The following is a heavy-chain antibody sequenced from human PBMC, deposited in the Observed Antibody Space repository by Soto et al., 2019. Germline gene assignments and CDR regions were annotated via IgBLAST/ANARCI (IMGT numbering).Heavy chain of an antibody. CDR3: ARWIRGTVDY. CDR2: IKEDGSDK. CDR1: AFTFSNYY. J-gene: IGHJ4*02. Sequence: GSLRLSCAASAFTFSNYYMSWVRQAPGKGLEWLANIKEDGSDKYYVDSVKGRFTISRDNAENSLYLQMNSLRAEDTAVYYCARWIRGTVDYWGQGTLVTVSS. V-gene: IGHV3-7*01. D-gene: IGHD3-10*01.